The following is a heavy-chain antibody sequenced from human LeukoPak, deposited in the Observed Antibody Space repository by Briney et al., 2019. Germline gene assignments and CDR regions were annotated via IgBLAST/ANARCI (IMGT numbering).Heavy chain of an antibody. CDR3: AKELLWFGDHNPPFDY. CDR1: GFTFSSYG. Sequence: GGSLRLSCAASGFTFSSYGMHWVRQAPGKGLEWVAVISYDGSNKYYADSVKGRFTISRDNSKNTLYLQMNSLRAEDTAVYYYAKELLWFGDHNPPFDYWGQGTLVTVSS. V-gene: IGHV3-30*18. J-gene: IGHJ4*02. D-gene: IGHD3-10*01. CDR2: ISYDGSNK.